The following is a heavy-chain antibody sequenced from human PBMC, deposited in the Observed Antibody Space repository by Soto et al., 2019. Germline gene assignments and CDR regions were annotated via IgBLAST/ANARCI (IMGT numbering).Heavy chain of an antibody. Sequence: QVQLVQSGAEVKKPGASVKVSCKASGYTFTGYYMHWVRQAPGQGLEWMGWSNPNSGGTNYAQKFQGRVTMTRDTCISTAYMELSRLRSDDTAVYYCALTPCLLRITMVRGVLGYWGQGTLVTVSS. J-gene: IGHJ4*02. CDR3: ALTPCLLRITMVRGVLGY. V-gene: IGHV1-2*02. CDR2: SNPNSGGT. CDR1: GYTFTGYY. D-gene: IGHD3-10*01.